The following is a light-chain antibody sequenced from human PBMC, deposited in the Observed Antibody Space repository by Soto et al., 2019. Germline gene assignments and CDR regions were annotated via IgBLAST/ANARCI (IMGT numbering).Light chain of an antibody. J-gene: IGLJ2*01. CDR1: SSDIGAGYR. CDR3: QSFDKYLSAVV. V-gene: IGLV1-40*01. CDR2: DNT. Sequence: QAVVTQPPSVSGAPGVRVTISCTGSSSDIGAGYRVRWYQQVPGTAPKLLIYDNTNRPSGVSVRFSGSKSGTSASLAISGLQAEDEADYYCQSFDKYLSAVVFGGGTKLTVL.